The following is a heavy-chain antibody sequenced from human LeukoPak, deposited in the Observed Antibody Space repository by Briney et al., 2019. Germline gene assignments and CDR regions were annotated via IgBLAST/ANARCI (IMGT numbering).Heavy chain of an antibody. Sequence: PGGSLRLSCAASGFTFDDYAMHWVRQAPGKGLEWVSLISWDGGSTYYADSVKGRFTISRDNSKNSLYLQMNSLRAEDTALYYCAKDIYRIAAAGPDYWGQGTLVTVSS. D-gene: IGHD6-13*01. J-gene: IGHJ4*02. CDR2: ISWDGGST. CDR3: AKDIYRIAAAGPDY. CDR1: GFTFDDYA. V-gene: IGHV3-43D*03.